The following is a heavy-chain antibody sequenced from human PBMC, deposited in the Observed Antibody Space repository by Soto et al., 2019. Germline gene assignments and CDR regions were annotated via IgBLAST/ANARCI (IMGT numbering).Heavy chain of an antibody. Sequence: QVQLVESGGGVVQPGRSLRLSCAASGFTFSSYAMHWVRQAPGKGLEWVAVISYDGSNKYYADSVKGRFTISRDNSKNTLYVQMNSLRAEGTAVYYCARDRWKYYYDSSGYSYYYYYGMDVWGQGTTVTVS. J-gene: IGHJ6*02. V-gene: IGHV3-30-3*01. CDR1: GFTFSSYA. D-gene: IGHD3-22*01. CDR2: ISYDGSNK. CDR3: ARDRWKYYYDSSGYSYYYYYGMDV.